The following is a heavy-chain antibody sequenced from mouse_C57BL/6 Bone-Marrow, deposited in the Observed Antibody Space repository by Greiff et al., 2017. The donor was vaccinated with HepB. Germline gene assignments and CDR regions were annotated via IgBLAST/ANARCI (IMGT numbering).Heavy chain of an antibody. Sequence: EVKLVESGPELVKPGASVKISCKASGYSFTGYYMNWVKQSPEKSLEWIGEINPSTGGTTYNQKFKAKATLTVDKSSSTAYMQLKSLTSEDSAVYYCISYDFDVWGTGTTVTVSS. CDR2: INPSTGGT. V-gene: IGHV1-42*01. CDR3: ISYDFDV. J-gene: IGHJ1*03. D-gene: IGHD2-1*01. CDR1: GYSFTGYY.